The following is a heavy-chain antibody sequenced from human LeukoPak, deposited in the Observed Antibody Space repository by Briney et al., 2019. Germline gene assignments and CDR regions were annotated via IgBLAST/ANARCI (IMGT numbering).Heavy chain of an antibody. Sequence: GGSLRLSCAASGFTFSSYAMSWVRQAPGKGLEWVSAISGSGGSTYYADSVKGRFTISRDNSKNTLYLQMNSLRAEDTAVYYCTKGGPYGSGTYFASDYWGQGTLVTVSS. D-gene: IGHD3-10*01. CDR3: TKGGPYGSGTYFASDY. CDR2: ISGSGGST. CDR1: GFTFSSYA. J-gene: IGHJ4*02. V-gene: IGHV3-23*01.